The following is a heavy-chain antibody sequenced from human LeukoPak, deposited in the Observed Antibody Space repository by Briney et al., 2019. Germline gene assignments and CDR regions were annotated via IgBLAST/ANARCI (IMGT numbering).Heavy chain of an antibody. J-gene: IGHJ5*02. Sequence: GGSLRLSCAASGFTFSSYGMHWVRQAPGKGLEWVAVISYDGSNKYYADSVKGRFTISRDYSKNTMYLQMNSLRSEDTAVYYCARGLTEYGWENWFDPWGQGTLVTVSS. CDR3: ARGLTEYGWENWFDP. D-gene: IGHD1-26*01. CDR2: ISYDGSNK. CDR1: GFTFSSYG. V-gene: IGHV3-30*03.